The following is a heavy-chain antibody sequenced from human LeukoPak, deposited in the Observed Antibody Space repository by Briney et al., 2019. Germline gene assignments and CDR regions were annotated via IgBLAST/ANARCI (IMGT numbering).Heavy chain of an antibody. CDR3: ARDYFYDSSGYYGY. V-gene: IGHV3-21*01. CDR2: ISSSSSYI. CDR1: GFTFSSYA. J-gene: IGHJ4*02. Sequence: TAGGSLRLSCAASGFTFSSYAMNWVRQAPGKGLEWVSSISSSSSYIYYADSVKGRFTISRDNAKNSLYLQMNSLRAEDTAVYYCARDYFYDSSGYYGYWGQGTLVTVSS. D-gene: IGHD3-22*01.